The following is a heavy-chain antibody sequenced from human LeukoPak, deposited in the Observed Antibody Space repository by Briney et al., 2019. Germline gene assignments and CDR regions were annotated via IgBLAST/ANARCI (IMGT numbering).Heavy chain of an antibody. D-gene: IGHD1-1*01. CDR2: IWYDGSNK. J-gene: IGHJ6*02. CDR3: ARIATTDYYYGMDV. Sequence: GRSLRLSCAASGFTFSSYGMHWVRRAPGKGLEWVAVIWYDGSNKYYADSVKGRFTISRDNSKNTLYLQMNSLRAEDTAVYYCARIATTDYYYGMDVWGQGTTVTVSS. V-gene: IGHV3-33*01. CDR1: GFTFSSYG.